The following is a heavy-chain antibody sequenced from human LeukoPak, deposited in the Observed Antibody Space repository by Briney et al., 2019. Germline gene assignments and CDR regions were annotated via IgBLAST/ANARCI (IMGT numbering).Heavy chain of an antibody. CDR2: IHYDGSDK. V-gene: IGHV3-30*02. CDR3: AKDLGNSFDY. Sequence: PGGSLRLSCAASGFTFSGYGMHWVRQAPGKGLEWVAFIHYDGSDKYYADSLKGRFTISRDNSKNTLYLQMNSLRAEDKAVYYCAKDLGNSFDYWGQGTLVTVSS. D-gene: IGHD4-23*01. J-gene: IGHJ4*02. CDR1: GFTFSGYG.